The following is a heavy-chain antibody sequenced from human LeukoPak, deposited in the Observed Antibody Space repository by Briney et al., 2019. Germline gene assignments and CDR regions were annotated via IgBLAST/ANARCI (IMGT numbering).Heavy chain of an antibody. CDR3: AREKGDAFDI. CDR2: INPNSGGT. CDR1: GYTFSDSC. V-gene: IGHV1-2*02. Sequence: ASVKVSCKASGYTFSDSCIHWVRQAPGQGLEWMGWINPNSGGTNYVQKFQGRVTMTRDTSISTAYVELSRLRSDDTAMYYCAREKGDAFDIWGQGTMVTVSS. J-gene: IGHJ3*02.